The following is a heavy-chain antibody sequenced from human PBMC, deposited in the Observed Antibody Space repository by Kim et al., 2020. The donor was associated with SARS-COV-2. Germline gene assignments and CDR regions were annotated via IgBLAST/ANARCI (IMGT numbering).Heavy chain of an antibody. V-gene: IGHV3-11*01. CDR2: ISTRGESI. CDR3: ARSGNGYNAFGI. D-gene: IGHD5-12*01. J-gene: IGHJ4*02. CDR1: GLSFSDSY. Sequence: GGSLRLSCAASGLSFSDSYMNWVRQAPGKGPEWLSFISTRGESIFYADSVEGRFTISRDNAKNSLYLQMNYLRDEDTAVYYCARSGNGYNAFGIWGQG.